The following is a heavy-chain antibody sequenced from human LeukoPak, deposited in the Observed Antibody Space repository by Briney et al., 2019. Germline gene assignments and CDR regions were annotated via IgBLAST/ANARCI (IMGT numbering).Heavy chain of an antibody. J-gene: IGHJ4*02. CDR2: IYYSGST. CDR1: GGSISSYY. Sequence: SETLSLTCTVSGGSISSYYWSWIRQPPGKGLEWIGYIYYSGSTNYNPSLKSRVTISVDTSKNQFSLKLSSVTAADTAVYYCARGVALDSSGYYHTPYYFDYWGQGTLVTVSS. CDR3: ARGVALDSSGYYHTPYYFDY. D-gene: IGHD3-22*01. V-gene: IGHV4-59*01.